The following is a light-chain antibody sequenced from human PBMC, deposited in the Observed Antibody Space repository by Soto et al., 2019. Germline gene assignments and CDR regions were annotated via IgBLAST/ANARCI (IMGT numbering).Light chain of an antibody. V-gene: IGKV1-9*01. CDR3: QQVNTYPHT. CDR2: AAS. J-gene: IGKJ2*01. CDR1: QGISSS. Sequence: DIQLTQSPSFLSASVRDRVTITCRASQGISSSLAWFQQKPGKAPKLLIYAASTLQSRVPSRFSGSGSGTDFSLTINSLQPEDFATYYCQQVNTYPHTFGQGTKLEIK.